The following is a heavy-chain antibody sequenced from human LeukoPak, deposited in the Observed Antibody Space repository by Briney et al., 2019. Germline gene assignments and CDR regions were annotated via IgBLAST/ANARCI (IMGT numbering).Heavy chain of an antibody. D-gene: IGHD2-2*01. CDR1: GGTFSSYA. V-gene: IGHV1-69*13. CDR2: IIPIFGTA. J-gene: IGHJ4*02. Sequence: ASVKVSCKASGGTFSSYAISWVRQAPGQGLEWMGGIIPIFGTANYAQKFQGRVTITADESTSTACMEPSSLRSEDTAVYYCARVGVEYQLAYFDYWGQGTLVTVSS. CDR3: ARVGVEYQLAYFDY.